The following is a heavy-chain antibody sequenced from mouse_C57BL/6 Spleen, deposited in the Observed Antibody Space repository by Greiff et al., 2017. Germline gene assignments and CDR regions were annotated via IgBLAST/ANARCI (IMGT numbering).Heavy chain of an antibody. J-gene: IGHJ2*01. V-gene: IGHV1-50*01. CDR3: ARRSGPDWDDY. CDR2: IDPSASYT. Sequence: VQLQQSGAELVKPGASVKLSCKASGYTFTSYWMQWVKQRPGQGLEWIGEIDPSASYTTYNQKFKGKATLTVDTSSSTAYMQLSSLTSEDSAVYYCARRSGPDWDDYGGQGTTLTVSS. D-gene: IGHD4-1*01. CDR1: GYTFTSYW.